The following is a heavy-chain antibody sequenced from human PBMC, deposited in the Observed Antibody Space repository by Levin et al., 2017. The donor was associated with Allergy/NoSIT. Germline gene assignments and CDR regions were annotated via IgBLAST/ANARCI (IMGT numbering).Heavy chain of an antibody. CDR2: ISAYNGNT. D-gene: IGHD2-8*01. J-gene: IGHJ4*02. CDR3: ARDTYRDIVLMVYDY. CDR1: GYTFTSYG. Sequence: GASVKVSCKASGYTFTSYGISWVRQAPGQGLEWMGWISAYNGNTNYAQKLQGRVTMTTDTFTSTAYMELRSLRSDDTAVYYCARDTYRDIVLMVYDYWGQGTLVTVSS. V-gene: IGHV1-18*01.